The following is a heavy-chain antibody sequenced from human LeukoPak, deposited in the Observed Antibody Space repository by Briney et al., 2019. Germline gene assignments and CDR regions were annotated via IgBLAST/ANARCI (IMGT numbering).Heavy chain of an antibody. D-gene: IGHD5-12*01. CDR2: ISSSSSYI. J-gene: IGHJ4*02. CDR1: GFTFSSFW. V-gene: IGHV3-21*01. CDR3: ARWEAVATGADY. Sequence: GGSLRLSCAASGFTFSSFWMNWVCQAPGKGLEWVSSISSSSSYIYYADSVKGRFTISRDNAKNSLYLQMNSLRAEDTAVYYCARWEAVATGADYWGQGTLVTVSS.